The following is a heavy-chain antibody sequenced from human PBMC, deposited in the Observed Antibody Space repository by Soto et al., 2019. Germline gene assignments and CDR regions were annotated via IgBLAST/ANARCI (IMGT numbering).Heavy chain of an antibody. J-gene: IGHJ6*02. Sequence: SETLSLTCSVSGGSVTSYYWSWIRQPAGKGLEWIGRIYYTGDTKYSPSLQSRVTMSVDTSKNQVSLKLTSVTAADTAVYYCARDMRVFGGIDVWGQGTTVTVSS. V-gene: IGHV4-4*07. D-gene: IGHD3-3*01. CDR3: ARDMRVFGGIDV. CDR1: GGSVTSYY. CDR2: IYYTGDT.